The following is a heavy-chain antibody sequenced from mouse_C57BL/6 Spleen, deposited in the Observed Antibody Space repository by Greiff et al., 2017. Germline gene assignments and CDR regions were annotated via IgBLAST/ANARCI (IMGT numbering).Heavy chain of an antibody. D-gene: IGHD2-4*01. J-gene: IGHJ3*01. CDR1: GYTFTDYE. V-gene: IGHV1-15*01. CDR3: TRGEDYDWFAY. Sequence: QVQLQQSGAELVRPGASVTLSCKASGYTFTDYEMHWVKQTPVHGLEWIGAIDPETGGTAYNQKFKGKAILTADKSSSTAYMELRSLTSEDSAVYYCTRGEDYDWFAYWGQGTLVTVSA. CDR2: IDPETGGT.